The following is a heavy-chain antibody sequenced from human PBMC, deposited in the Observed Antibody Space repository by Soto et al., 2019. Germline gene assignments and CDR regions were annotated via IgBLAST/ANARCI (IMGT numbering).Heavy chain of an antibody. V-gene: IGHV3-48*01. CDR2: ISSSSSTI. Sequence: GGSLRLSCAASGFTFSSYSMNWVRQAPGKGLERVSYISSSSSTIYYADSVKGRFTISRDNAKNSLYLQMNSLRAEDTAVYYCARDTTIFGVVIIAPGAFDIWGQGTMVTVSS. CDR1: GFTFSSYS. J-gene: IGHJ3*02. D-gene: IGHD3-3*01. CDR3: ARDTTIFGVVIIAPGAFDI.